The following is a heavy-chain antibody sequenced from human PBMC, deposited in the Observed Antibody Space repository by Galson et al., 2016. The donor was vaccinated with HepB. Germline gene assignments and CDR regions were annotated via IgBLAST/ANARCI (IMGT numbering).Heavy chain of an antibody. CDR1: GYDFTECY. Sequence: SVKVSCKASGYDFTECYIHWVRQAPGKGLEWMGWMNPDTGVTKFEEEFRGRITMTRDTSISTAYMELSSLRGDDTALYYCATLYYGDFVLDHWGPGTLVTVSS. CDR2: MNPDTGVT. D-gene: IGHD4-17*01. V-gene: IGHV1-2*02. CDR3: ATLYYGDFVLDH. J-gene: IGHJ4*02.